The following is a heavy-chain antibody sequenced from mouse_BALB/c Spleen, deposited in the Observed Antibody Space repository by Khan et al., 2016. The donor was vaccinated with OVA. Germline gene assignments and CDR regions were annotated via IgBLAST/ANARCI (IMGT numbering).Heavy chain of an antibody. CDR3: VRLGYGNYWFAF. CDR1: GFNIQDYY. Sequence: VQLQQSGAELVRPGALVKLSCKASGFNIQDYYMHWVRQRPEQGLEWIGWIDPENGDRIYDPKFQDKANITSDTSFNTAYLQLSSLTSEDTAVYYCVRLGYGNYWFAFWGQGTLVTVSA. D-gene: IGHD2-1*01. V-gene: IGHV14-1*02. J-gene: IGHJ3*01. CDR2: IDPENGDR.